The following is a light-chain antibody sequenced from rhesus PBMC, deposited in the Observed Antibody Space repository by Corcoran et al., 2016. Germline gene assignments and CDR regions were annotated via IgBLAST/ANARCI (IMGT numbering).Light chain of an antibody. CDR2: DTT. CDR1: AGAVTGSHY. J-gene: IGLJ3*01. Sequence: QAVVTQEPSLTVSPGGTVTLTCGSSAGAVTGSHYPYWFQQKPGQAPRTLIYDTTNKLSWTPARFSGSLLGGKAALTLSGAQPEDEVEYYCWLHYSGPYVLFGGGTRLTVL. V-gene: IGLV7-88*01. CDR3: WLHYSGPYVL.